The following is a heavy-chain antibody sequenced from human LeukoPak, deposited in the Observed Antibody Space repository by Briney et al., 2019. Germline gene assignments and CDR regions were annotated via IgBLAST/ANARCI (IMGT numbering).Heavy chain of an antibody. J-gene: IGHJ4*02. CDR1: SGSISSYY. D-gene: IGHD6-6*01. Sequence: SETLSLTCTVSSGSISSYYWSWIRQPPGKGLEWIGYIYYSGSTNYNPSLKSRVTISVGTSKNQFSLKLSSVTAADTAVYYCARGVEYSSSSGLGYWGQGTLVTVSS. CDR2: IYYSGST. CDR3: ARGVEYSSSSGLGY. V-gene: IGHV4-59*01.